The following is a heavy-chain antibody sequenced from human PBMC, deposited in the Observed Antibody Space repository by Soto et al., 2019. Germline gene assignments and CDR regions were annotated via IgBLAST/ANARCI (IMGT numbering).Heavy chain of an antibody. CDR1: GGSVNSGSYY. D-gene: IGHD6-19*01. CDR2: IYFSGNT. V-gene: IGHV4-61*01. Sequence: QVQLQESGPGLVKPSETLSLPCTVSGGSVNSGSYYWSWIRQPPGKGLEWIGYIYFSGNTNYNPPRKSRVTTSVDRAKSQFSLKLSSVTAADTAVYYCARVLPVSGITKSGRTVDMWGQGTVVTVSS. J-gene: IGHJ3*02. CDR3: ARVLPVSGITKSGRTVDM.